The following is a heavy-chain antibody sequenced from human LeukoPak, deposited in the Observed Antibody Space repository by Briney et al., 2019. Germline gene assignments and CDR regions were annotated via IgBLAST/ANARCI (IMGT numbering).Heavy chain of an antibody. Sequence: GRSLRLSCAASGFTFSSYAMHWVRQAPGKGLEWVAVISYDGSNKYYADSVKGRFTISRDNSKNTLYLQMNSLRAEDTAVYYCAKDNYYDSSVLNQWGQGTLVTVSS. CDR2: ISYDGSNK. CDR3: AKDNYYDSSVLNQ. V-gene: IGHV3-30-3*01. D-gene: IGHD3-22*01. CDR1: GFTFSSYA. J-gene: IGHJ4*02.